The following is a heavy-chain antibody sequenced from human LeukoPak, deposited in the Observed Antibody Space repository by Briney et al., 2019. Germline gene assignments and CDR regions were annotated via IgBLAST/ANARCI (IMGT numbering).Heavy chain of an antibody. V-gene: IGHV3-23*01. CDR1: GFTFSSYA. CDR2: ISGSGGST. J-gene: IGHJ4*02. D-gene: IGHD2-15*01. CDR3: VRDGQGSTPLDY. Sequence: GGSLRLSCAASGFTFSSYAMSWVRQAPGKGLEWVSAISGSGGSTYYADSVNGRFTISRDNAKNTLYIQMNSLRAEDTAVYFCVRDGQGSTPLDYWGQGTLVTVSS.